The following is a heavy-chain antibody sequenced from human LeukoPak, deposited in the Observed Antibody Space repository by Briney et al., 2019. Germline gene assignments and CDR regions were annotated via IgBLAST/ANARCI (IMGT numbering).Heavy chain of an antibody. Sequence: SETLSLTCTVSGGSISSYYWSWTRQPPGKGREGIGYIYYSGSTNYNPSLKSRVTISVDTSKNQFSLKLSSVTAADTAVYYCARMGGYCSGGSCQSDAFDIWGQGTMVTVSS. CDR1: GGSISSYY. J-gene: IGHJ3*02. D-gene: IGHD2-15*01. CDR2: IYYSGST. CDR3: ARMGGYCSGGSCQSDAFDI. V-gene: IGHV4-59*08.